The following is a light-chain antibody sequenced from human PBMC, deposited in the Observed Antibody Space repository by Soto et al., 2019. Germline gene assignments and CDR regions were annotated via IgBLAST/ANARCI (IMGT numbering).Light chain of an antibody. V-gene: IGLV2-14*01. J-gene: IGLJ1*01. Sequence: SALTQPASVSGSPGQSITISCTGTSSDVGGYNYVSWYQQHAGKAPKLMIYDVSNRPSGVSNRFSGSKSGNTASLTISGLQAEDEADHYCSSYTSSSTPYVFGTGTKLTVL. CDR2: DVS. CDR1: SSDVGGYNY. CDR3: SSYTSSSTPYV.